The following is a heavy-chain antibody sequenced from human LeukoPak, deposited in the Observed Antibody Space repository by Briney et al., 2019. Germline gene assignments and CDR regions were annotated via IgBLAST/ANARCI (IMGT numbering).Heavy chain of an antibody. J-gene: IGHJ6*02. D-gene: IGHD1-26*01. Sequence: SETLSLTCTVSGGSISSYYWSWIRQPPGKGLEWIGSIYYSGSTYYNPSLKSRVTISVDTSKNQFSLKLSSVTAADTAVYYCARDKGGSWGMDVWGQGTTVTVSS. CDR1: GGSISSYY. V-gene: IGHV4-59*12. CDR2: IYYSGST. CDR3: ARDKGGSWGMDV.